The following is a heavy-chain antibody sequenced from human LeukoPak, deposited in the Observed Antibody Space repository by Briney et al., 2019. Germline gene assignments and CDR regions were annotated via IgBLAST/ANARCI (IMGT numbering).Heavy chain of an antibody. CDR1: GGSISSYY. Sequence: SETLSLTCTVSGGSISSYYWSWIRQPPGKGLEWIGYIYYSGSTNYNPSLKSRVTISVDTSKNQFSLKLSSVTAADTAVYYCAREGKDYYDSSGYPDAFDIWGQGAMVTVSS. J-gene: IGHJ3*02. CDR2: IYYSGST. CDR3: AREGKDYYDSSGYPDAFDI. V-gene: IGHV4-59*12. D-gene: IGHD3-22*01.